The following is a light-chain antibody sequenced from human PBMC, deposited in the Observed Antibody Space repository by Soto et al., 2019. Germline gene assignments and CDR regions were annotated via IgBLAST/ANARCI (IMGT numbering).Light chain of an antibody. Sequence: QSVLTQPASVSGSLGQSITISCTGTSSNIGSYNLVSWYQQHPGKAPKLTIFEATKRPSAISTRFSGSKSGNTASLTISGLQAEDEADYFCCSYATSSTLVFGTGTKLTVL. CDR3: CSYATSSTLV. V-gene: IGLV2-14*02. J-gene: IGLJ1*01. CDR1: SSNIGSYNL. CDR2: EAT.